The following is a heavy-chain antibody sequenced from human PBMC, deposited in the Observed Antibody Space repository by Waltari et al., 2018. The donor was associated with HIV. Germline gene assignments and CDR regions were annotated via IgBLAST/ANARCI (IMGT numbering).Heavy chain of an antibody. Sequence: EVQLAESGGGSVQPGGSLRLSCAASGFTFSTYDMYWVRQLTGKGPEWGAGIGTAGDRYYLASVKGRFTVSRENDKNSLYLQMNNLRAEDTAVYYCGRVGGGAVAGGFVDYWGQGILVTVSS. D-gene: IGHD6-19*01. CDR3: GRVGGGAVAGGFVDY. V-gene: IGHV3-13*01. CDR1: GFTFSTYD. J-gene: IGHJ4*02. CDR2: IGTAGDR.